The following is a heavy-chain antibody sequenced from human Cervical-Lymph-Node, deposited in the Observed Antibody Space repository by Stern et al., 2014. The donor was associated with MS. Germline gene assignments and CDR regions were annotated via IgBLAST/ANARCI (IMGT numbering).Heavy chain of an antibody. V-gene: IGHV3-15*01. CDR1: GFTFTNAW. D-gene: IGHD3-10*01. Sequence: EVQLVESGGCLVKPGGSLRLSCVVSGFTFTNAWMNWVRQAPGKGLEWVGRIKSKTDGETTDYATPVMGRFAISRDDSKNTLYLQMNSLKIEDTAVYYCTTGTSWGQGALVTVSS. J-gene: IGHJ5*02. CDR2: IKSKTDGETT. CDR3: TTGTS.